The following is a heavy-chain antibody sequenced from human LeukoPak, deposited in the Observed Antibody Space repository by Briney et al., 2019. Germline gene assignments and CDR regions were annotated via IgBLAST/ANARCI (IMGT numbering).Heavy chain of an antibody. CDR1: GGSFSGYY. V-gene: IGHV4-34*01. D-gene: IGHD1-26*01. CDR2: INHSGST. J-gene: IGHJ3*02. CDR3: ARHGGSGSRLGAFDI. Sequence: SETLSLTCAVYGGSFSGYYWSWIRQPPGKGLEWIGEINHSGSTNYNPSLKSRVTISVDTSKNQFSLKLSSVTAADTAVYYCARHGGSGSRLGAFDIWGQGTMVTVSS.